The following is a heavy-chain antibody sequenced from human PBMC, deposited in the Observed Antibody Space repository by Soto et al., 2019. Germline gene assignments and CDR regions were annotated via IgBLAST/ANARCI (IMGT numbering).Heavy chain of an antibody. J-gene: IGHJ6*02. CDR3: ARDFSLRGVDYGDYSTHYYYYYGMDV. CDR1: GGSISSSNW. Sequence: TSETLCLTCAVSGGSISSSNWWSWVRQPPGKGLEWIGEIYHSGSTNYNPSLKSRVTISVDKSKNQFSLKLSSVTAADTAVYYCARDFSLRGVDYGDYSTHYYYYYGMDVWGQGTTVTVSS. D-gene: IGHD4-17*01. CDR2: IYHSGST. V-gene: IGHV4-4*02.